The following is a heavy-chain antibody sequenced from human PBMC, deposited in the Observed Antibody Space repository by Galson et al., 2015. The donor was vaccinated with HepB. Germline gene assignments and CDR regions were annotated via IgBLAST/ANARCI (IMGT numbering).Heavy chain of an antibody. V-gene: IGHV3-48*02. CDR2: ISSSGTGI. Sequence: SLRLSCAASGITFSGCSMNWVRQAPGKGLEWVSYISSSGTGIHYADSVKGRFTISRDNAKNSLYLQMNSLRDEDTAVYYCARAIYGGWNGFDYWGQGTLVTVSS. CDR3: ARAIYGGWNGFDY. J-gene: IGHJ4*02. CDR1: GITFSGCS. D-gene: IGHD4/OR15-4a*01.